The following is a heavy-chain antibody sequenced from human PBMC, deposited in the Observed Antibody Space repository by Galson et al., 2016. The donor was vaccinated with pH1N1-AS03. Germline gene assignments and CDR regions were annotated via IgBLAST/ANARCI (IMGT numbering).Heavy chain of an antibody. D-gene: IGHD5-12*01. CDR1: EFTFSIYH. CDR3: ARDSGYGGTFDN. Sequence: SLRLSCAASEFTFSIYHMSWVRQAPGKGLEWVSYINSRSDTIYYADSVKGRFTISRDNAKNSLYLQMRSLRDDDTAVYYCARDSGYGGTFDNWGQGALVTVSS. CDR2: INSRSDTI. J-gene: IGHJ4*02. V-gene: IGHV3-48*02.